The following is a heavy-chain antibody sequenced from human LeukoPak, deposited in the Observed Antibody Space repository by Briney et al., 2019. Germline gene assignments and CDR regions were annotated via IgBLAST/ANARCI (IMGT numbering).Heavy chain of an antibody. CDR1: GFTFSSYG. CDR2: ISYDGSNK. V-gene: IGHV3-30*19. Sequence: GGSLRLSCAASGFTFSSYGMHWVRQAPGKGLEWVAVISYDGSNKYYADSVKGRFTISRDNSKNTLYLQMNSLRAEDTAVYYCARAGEGYSSGWPFDYWGQGTLVTVSS. D-gene: IGHD6-19*01. J-gene: IGHJ4*02. CDR3: ARAGEGYSSGWPFDY.